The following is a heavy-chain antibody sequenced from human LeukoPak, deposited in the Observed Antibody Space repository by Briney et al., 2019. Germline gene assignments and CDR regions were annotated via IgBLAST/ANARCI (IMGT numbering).Heavy chain of an antibody. J-gene: IGHJ6*02. D-gene: IGHD6-13*01. CDR1: GGSFSGYY. V-gene: IGHV4-34*01. Sequence: PSETLSLTCAVYGGSFSGYYWSWIRQPPGKGLEWIGEINHSGSTNYNPSLKSRVTISVDTSKNQFSLKLGSVTAADTAVYYCARKGAAAGPPYYYYYGMDVWGQGTTVTVSS. CDR3: ARKGAAAGPPYYYYYGMDV. CDR2: INHSGST.